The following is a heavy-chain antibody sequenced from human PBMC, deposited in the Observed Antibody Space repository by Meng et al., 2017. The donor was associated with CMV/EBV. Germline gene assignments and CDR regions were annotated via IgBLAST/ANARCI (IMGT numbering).Heavy chain of an antibody. D-gene: IGHD3-3*01. CDR3: PRDYDF. CDR2: ISYDGSNK. J-gene: IGHJ4*02. Sequence: SRRLSGAALGVASSGYAMHWGGQGPGKGLEWVAVISYDGSNKYYADSVKGRFTISRDNSKNTLYLQMNSLRAEDTAVYYCPRDYDFWGQGTLVTVSS. V-gene: IGHV3-30*04. CDR1: GVASSGYA.